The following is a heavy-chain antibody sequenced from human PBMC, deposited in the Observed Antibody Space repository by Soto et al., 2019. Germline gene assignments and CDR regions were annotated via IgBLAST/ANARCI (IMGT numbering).Heavy chain of an antibody. CDR2: ISAYNGNT. D-gene: IGHD2-15*01. V-gene: IGHV1-18*04. CDR3: ARSCSGGSCHYYYYGMDV. CDR1: GYTFTSYG. J-gene: IGHJ6*02. Sequence: ASVKVSCKASGYTFTSYGISWVRHAPGQGLEWMGWISAYNGNTNYAQKLQGRVTMTTDTSTSTAYIELRSLRSDDTAVYYCARSCSGGSCHYYYYGMDVWGQGTTVTVSS.